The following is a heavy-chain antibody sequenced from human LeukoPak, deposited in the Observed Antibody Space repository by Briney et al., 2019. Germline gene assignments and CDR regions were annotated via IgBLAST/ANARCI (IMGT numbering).Heavy chain of an antibody. V-gene: IGHV1-69*06. CDR2: IIPIFGTA. CDR1: GGTFSSYA. J-gene: IGHJ4*02. Sequence: SVKVSCKASGGTFSSYAISWVRQAPGQGLEWMGGIIPIFGTANYAQKFQGRVTITADKSTSTAYMELSSLRSEDTAVYYCARTPTVRYFDWFTPGSGEWPGMNHFDYWGQGTLVTVSS. D-gene: IGHD3-9*01. CDR3: ARTPTVRYFDWFTPGSGEWPGMNHFDY.